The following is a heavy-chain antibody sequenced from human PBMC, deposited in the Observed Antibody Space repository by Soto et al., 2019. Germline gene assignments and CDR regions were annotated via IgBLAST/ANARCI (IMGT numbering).Heavy chain of an antibody. V-gene: IGHV4-34*01. J-gene: IGHJ4*03. CDR3: ARYRRYCSSTSCYRSGEIPDY. Sequence: SDTLSLTCAGYGGSFSGYYWSWIRQPPGKGLEWIGEINHSGSTNYNPSLKSRVTISVDTSKNQFSLKLSSVTAADTAVYYCARYRRYCSSTSCYRSGEIPDYWGQGTTVTVSS. CDR2: INHSGST. D-gene: IGHD2-2*01. CDR1: GGSFSGYY.